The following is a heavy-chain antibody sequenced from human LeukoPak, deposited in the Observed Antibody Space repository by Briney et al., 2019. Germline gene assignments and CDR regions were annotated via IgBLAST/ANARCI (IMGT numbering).Heavy chain of an antibody. V-gene: IGHV1-69*06. CDR3: ARALPTDLQSSDY. CDR2: IIPIFGTA. D-gene: IGHD1-26*01. Sequence: GASVKVSCKASGGTFSSYAISRVRQAPGQGLEWMGGIIPIFGTANYAQKFQGRVTITADKSTSTAYMELSSLRSEDTAVYYCARALPTDLQSSDYWGQGTLVTDSS. CDR1: GGTFSSYA. J-gene: IGHJ4*02.